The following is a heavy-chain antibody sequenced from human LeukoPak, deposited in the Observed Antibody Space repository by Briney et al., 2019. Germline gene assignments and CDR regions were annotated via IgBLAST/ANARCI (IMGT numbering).Heavy chain of an antibody. CDR1: GGTFSSDA. V-gene: IGHV1-69*04. J-gene: IGHJ6*02. Sequence: GASVKVSCKASGGTFSSDAISWVRQAPVQGLECMGRIIPILGIANYAQKFQGRVTITADKSTSTAYMELSSLRSEDTAVYYCARGVPMDVWGQGTTVTVSS. D-gene: IGHD3-16*01. CDR2: IIPILGIA. CDR3: ARGVPMDV.